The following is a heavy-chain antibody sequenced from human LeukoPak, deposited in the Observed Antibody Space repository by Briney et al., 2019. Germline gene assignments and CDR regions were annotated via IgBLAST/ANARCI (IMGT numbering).Heavy chain of an antibody. CDR3: ARDTVGATFDY. D-gene: IGHD1-26*01. CDR2: IYTSGST. J-gene: IGHJ4*02. CDR1: GGSISSSSYY. Sequence: SETLSLTCTVSGGSISSSSYYWSWIRQPAGKGLEWIGRIYTSGSTNYNPSLKSRVTISVDTSKNQFSLKLSSVTAADTAVYYCARDTVGATFDYWGQGTLVTVSS. V-gene: IGHV4-61*02.